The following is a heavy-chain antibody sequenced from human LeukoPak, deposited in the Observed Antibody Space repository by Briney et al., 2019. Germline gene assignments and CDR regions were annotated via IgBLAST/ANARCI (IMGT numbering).Heavy chain of an antibody. J-gene: IGHJ4*02. CDR3: ARDGDYVWGSYRHFDY. D-gene: IGHD3-16*02. V-gene: IGHV3-21*01. Sequence: GGSLRLSCAASGFTFGSYSMNWVRQAPGKGLEWVSSISSSSSYIYYADSVKGRFTISRDNAKNSLYLQMNSLRAEDTAVYYCARDGDYVWGSYRHFDYWGQGTLVTVSS. CDR1: GFTFGSYS. CDR2: ISSSSSYI.